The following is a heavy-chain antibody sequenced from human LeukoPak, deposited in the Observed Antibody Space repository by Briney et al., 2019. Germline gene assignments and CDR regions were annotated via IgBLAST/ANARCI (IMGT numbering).Heavy chain of an antibody. CDR2: ISSSSSYI. V-gene: IGHV3-21*01. CDR3: ARVAGYSYGYLDY. J-gene: IGHJ4*02. CDR1: GFTFSSYS. Sequence: GGSLRLSCAASGFTFSSYSMNWVRQAPGKGLEGVSSISSSSSYIYYADSVKGRFTISRDNAKNSLYLQMNSLRAEDTAVYYCARVAGYSYGYLDYWGQGTLVTVSS. D-gene: IGHD5-18*01.